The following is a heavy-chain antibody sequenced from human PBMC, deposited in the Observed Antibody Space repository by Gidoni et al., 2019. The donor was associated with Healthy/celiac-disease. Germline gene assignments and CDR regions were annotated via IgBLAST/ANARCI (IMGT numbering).Heavy chain of an antibody. CDR3: AREGNYYGSGSYYNWERAFDI. V-gene: IGHV5-10-1*03. J-gene: IGHJ3*02. CDR2: IDPSDSYT. Sequence: EVQLVQSGAGVKKPGESLRIPGKGSGYSFTSYCISWGRQMPGKGLEWMGRIDPSDSYTNYSPSFQGHVTISADKSISTAYLQWSSLKASDTAMYYCAREGNYYGSGSYYNWERAFDIWGQGTMVTVSS. CDR1: GYSFTSYC. D-gene: IGHD3-10*01.